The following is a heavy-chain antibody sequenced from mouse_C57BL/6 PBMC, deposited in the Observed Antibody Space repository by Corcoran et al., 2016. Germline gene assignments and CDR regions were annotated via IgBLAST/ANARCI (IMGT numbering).Heavy chain of an antibody. CDR2: INPNNGGT. V-gene: IGHV1-26*01. CDR1: GYTFTDYY. D-gene: IGHD2-3*01. CDR3: ARDPSDGYYPYFDV. Sequence: EGQLQQSGPELVKPGASVKISCKASGYTFTDYYMNWVKQSHGKSLEWIGDINPNNGGTSYNQKFKGKATLTVDKSSSTAYMELRSLTSEDSAVYYCARDPSDGYYPYFDVWGTGTTVTVSS. J-gene: IGHJ1*03.